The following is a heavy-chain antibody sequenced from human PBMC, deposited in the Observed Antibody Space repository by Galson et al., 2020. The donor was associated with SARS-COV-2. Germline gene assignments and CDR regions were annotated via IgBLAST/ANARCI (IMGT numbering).Heavy chain of an antibody. J-gene: IGHJ4*02. CDR2: IYTGGST. D-gene: IGHD3-10*01. CDR1: GDSITSDHYC. V-gene: IGHV4-61*02. Sequence: SETLSLTCTVSGDSITSDHYCWGWVRQPAWKGLEWIGRIYTGGSTNYSPSPQNRVTISVDTSKNQFSLKLSSVTAADTAVYYCAREDRYYQGSGTFFSFFDFWGQGTLVTVSS. CDR3: AREDRYYQGSGTFFSFFDF.